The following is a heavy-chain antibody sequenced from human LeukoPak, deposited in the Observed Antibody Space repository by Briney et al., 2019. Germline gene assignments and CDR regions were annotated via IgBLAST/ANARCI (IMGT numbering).Heavy chain of an antibody. CDR2: IIPILGIA. J-gene: IGHJ6*02. CDR1: GGTXSSYA. Sequence: ASVKVSCKASGGTXSSYAISWVRQAPGQGLEWMGRIIPILGIANYAQKFQGRVTITADKSTSTAYMELSSLRSEDTAVYYCARDWRYCSGGSCYSGGYYYYGMDVWGQGTTVTVSS. CDR3: ARDWRYCSGGSCYSGGYYYYGMDV. D-gene: IGHD2-15*01. V-gene: IGHV1-69*04.